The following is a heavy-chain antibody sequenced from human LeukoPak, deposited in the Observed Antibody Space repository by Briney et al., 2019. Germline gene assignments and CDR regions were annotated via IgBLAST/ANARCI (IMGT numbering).Heavy chain of an antibody. J-gene: IGHJ4*02. Sequence: PGGSLRLSCAASGFTVSSNYMSWVRQAPGKGLEWVSVIYSGGSTYYADSVKGRFTISRDNSNNTLYLQMNRLRAEDTAVYYCARDTRNYYGSGSYPDYWGQGTLVTVSS. V-gene: IGHV3-66*01. D-gene: IGHD3-10*01. CDR1: GFTVSSNY. CDR3: ARDTRNYYGSGSYPDY. CDR2: IYSGGST.